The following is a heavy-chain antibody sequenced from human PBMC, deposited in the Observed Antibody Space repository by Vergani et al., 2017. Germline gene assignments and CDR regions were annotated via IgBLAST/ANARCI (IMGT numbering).Heavy chain of an antibody. Sequence: EVRLVESGGGLVPPGRSLRLSCAASGFSFGDYAMTWVRQAPGDGLEWVAFIRNKAYGGTTEYAASVKGRFTISRDDSKRLAYLQLSGLKTEDTAVYFCNRGRGYSCGYSDFWGQGTLVTVAS. CDR3: NRGRGYSCGYSDF. D-gene: IGHD5-18*01. V-gene: IGHV3-49*04. J-gene: IGHJ4*03. CDR2: IRNKAYGGTT. CDR1: GFSFGDYA.